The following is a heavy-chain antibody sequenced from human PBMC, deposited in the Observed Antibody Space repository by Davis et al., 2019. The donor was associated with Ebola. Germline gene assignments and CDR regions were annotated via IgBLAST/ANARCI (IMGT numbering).Heavy chain of an antibody. D-gene: IGHD6-19*01. CDR1: GFTFSSYS. J-gene: IGHJ4*02. CDR3: ARDSQWLGTDFDY. CDR2: ISSSSSTI. V-gene: IGHV3-48*01. Sequence: PGGSLRLSCAASGFTFSSYSMNWVRQAPGKGLEWVSYISSSSSTIYYADSVKGRFTISRDNAKNSLYLQMNSLRGEDTAVYYCARDSQWLGTDFDYWGQGTLVTVSS.